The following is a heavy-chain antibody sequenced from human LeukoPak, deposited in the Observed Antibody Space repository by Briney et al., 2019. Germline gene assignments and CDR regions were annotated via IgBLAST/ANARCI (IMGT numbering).Heavy chain of an antibody. J-gene: IGHJ4*02. CDR1: GGSISSYY. CDR2: IYYSGST. CDR3: AGRTYLARFDY. V-gene: IGHV4-59*01. Sequence: SETLSLTCTVSGGSISSYYWSWIRQPPGKGLEWIGYIYYSGSTNYNPSLKSRVTISIDTSKNQFSLKLSSVTAADTAVYYCAGRTYLARFDYWGQGTLVTVSS.